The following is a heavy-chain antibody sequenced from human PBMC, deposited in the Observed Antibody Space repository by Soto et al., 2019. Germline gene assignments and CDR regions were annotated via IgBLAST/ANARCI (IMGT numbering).Heavy chain of an antibody. Sequence: GGSLRLSCAASGFTFSSYGMHWVRQAPGKGLEWVAVIWYDGSNKYYADSVKGRFTISRDNSKNTLYLQMNSLRAEDTAVYYCARARCSSTSCYTRYYYYYYMDVWGKGTTVTVSS. J-gene: IGHJ6*03. CDR2: IWYDGSNK. V-gene: IGHV3-33*01. CDR1: GFTFSSYG. CDR3: ARARCSSTSCYTRYYYYYYMDV. D-gene: IGHD2-2*02.